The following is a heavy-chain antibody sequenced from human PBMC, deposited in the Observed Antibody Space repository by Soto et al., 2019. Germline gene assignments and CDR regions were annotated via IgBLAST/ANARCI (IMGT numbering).Heavy chain of an antibody. V-gene: IGHV3-9*01. CDR1: GFTFDDYA. Sequence: SLRLSCAASGFTFDDYAMHWVRQAPGKGLELVSGISWLSGNTHYADSVKGRFTISRDNAKNSLYLQINSLRDEDTALYYCAKAGRGYSYGHGFDHWGQGTLVTVSS. J-gene: IGHJ4*02. D-gene: IGHD5-18*01. CDR2: ISWLSGNT. CDR3: AKAGRGYSYGHGFDH.